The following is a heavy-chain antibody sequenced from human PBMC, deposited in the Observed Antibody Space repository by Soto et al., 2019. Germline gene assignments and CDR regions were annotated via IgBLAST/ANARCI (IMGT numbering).Heavy chain of an antibody. CDR2: IYSGGST. CDR1: GFTVSSNY. Sequence: GGSLRLSCAASGFTVSSNYMSWVRQAPGKGLEWVSVIYSGGSTYYADSVKGRFTISRHNSKNTLYLQMNSLRAEDTAVYYCASYMSAYSSSWYYFDYWGQGTLVTVSS. D-gene: IGHD6-13*01. J-gene: IGHJ4*02. CDR3: ASYMSAYSSSWYYFDY. V-gene: IGHV3-53*04.